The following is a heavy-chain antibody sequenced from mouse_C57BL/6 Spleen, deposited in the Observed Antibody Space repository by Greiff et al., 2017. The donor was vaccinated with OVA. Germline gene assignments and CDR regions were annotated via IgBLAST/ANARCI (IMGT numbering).Heavy chain of an antibody. CDR1: GYTFTSYW. D-gene: IGHD3-2*02. V-gene: IGHV1-50*01. J-gene: IGHJ3*01. CDR2: IDPSDSYT. Sequence: VQLQQPGAELVKPGASVKLSCKASGYTFTSYWMQWVKQRPGQGLEWIGEIDPSDSYTNYNQKFKGKATLTVDTSSSTAYMQLSSLTSEDSAVYYCARNGWTGASSGPWFAYWGQGTLVTVSA. CDR3: ARNGWTGASSGPWFAY.